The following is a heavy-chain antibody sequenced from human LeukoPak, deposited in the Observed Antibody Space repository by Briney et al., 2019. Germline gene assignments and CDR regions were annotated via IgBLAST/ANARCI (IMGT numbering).Heavy chain of an antibody. CDR3: VRAEVGTTLKYYYYYMDV. D-gene: IGHD1-26*01. V-gene: IGHV3-74*01. J-gene: IGHJ6*03. CDR1: GFAFSGYW. Sequence: GGSLRLSCAASGFAFSGYWMHWVRQAPGKGLVWLSRINGDGYSISYADSVKGRFTISRDNAKNTLYLQMNSLRAEDTAVYYCVRAEVGTTLKYYYYYMDVWGKGTTVTVSS. CDR2: INGDGYSI.